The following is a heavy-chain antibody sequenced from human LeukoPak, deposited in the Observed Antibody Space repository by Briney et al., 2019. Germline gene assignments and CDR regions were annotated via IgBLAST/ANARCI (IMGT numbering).Heavy chain of an antibody. V-gene: IGHV1-58*01. CDR3: AATVAAAGGFDY. D-gene: IGHD6-13*01. CDR2: IVVGSGNT. CDR1: GFTFTSSA. Sequence: SVKVSCTASGFTFTSSAVQWVRQARGQRHQWTGWIVVGSGNTNYAQKFKERVTITRDMSTSTAYMELSSLRSEDTAVYYCAATVAAAGGFDYWGQGTLVTVSS. J-gene: IGHJ4*02.